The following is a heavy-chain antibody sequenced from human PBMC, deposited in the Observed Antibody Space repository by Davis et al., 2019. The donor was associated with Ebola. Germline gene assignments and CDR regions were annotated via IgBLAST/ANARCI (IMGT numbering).Heavy chain of an antibody. CDR3: ARYSGYGWYFDY. J-gene: IGHJ4*02. CDR2: IYYSGST. V-gene: IGHV4-59*01. D-gene: IGHD5-12*01. CDR1: GGSFSGYY. Sequence: MPSETLSLTCAVYGGSFSGYYWSWIRQPPGKGLEWIGYIYYSGSTNYNPSLKSRVTISVDTSKNQFSLKLSSVTAADTAVYYCARYSGYGWYFDYWGQGTLVTVSS.